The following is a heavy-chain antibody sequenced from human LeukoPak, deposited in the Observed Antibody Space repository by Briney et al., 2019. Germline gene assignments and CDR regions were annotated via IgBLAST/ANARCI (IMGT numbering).Heavy chain of an antibody. J-gene: IGHJ4*02. V-gene: IGHV4-59*11. Sequence: SETLSLTCAVSGVSISYHYWSWIRQPPGQGLEWIGNAYYSGSTKYNPSLKSRVTISVDTSKNELSLRLSSVTAADTAMYYCAREKYGGSNDYWGQGILVTVSS. CDR2: AYYSGST. CDR1: GVSISYHY. CDR3: AREKYGGSNDY. D-gene: IGHD1-26*01.